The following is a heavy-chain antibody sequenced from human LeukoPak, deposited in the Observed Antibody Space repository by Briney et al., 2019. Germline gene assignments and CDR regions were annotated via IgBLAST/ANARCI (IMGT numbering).Heavy chain of an antibody. V-gene: IGHV1-46*01. J-gene: IGHJ4*02. CDR1: GYTFTSYY. CDR2: INPSGGST. Sequence: ASVTVSFKASGYTFTSYYMHWVRQAPGQGLEWMGIINPSGGSTSYAQKFQGRVTMTRDTSTSTVYMELSSLRSEDTAVYYCARGPITDIVVMYYFDYWGQGTLVTVSS. D-gene: IGHD5-12*01. CDR3: ARGPITDIVVMYYFDY.